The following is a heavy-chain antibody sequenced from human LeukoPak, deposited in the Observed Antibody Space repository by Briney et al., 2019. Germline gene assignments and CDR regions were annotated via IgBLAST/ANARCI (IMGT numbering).Heavy chain of an antibody. Sequence: ASETLSLTCTVSGGSLSNYYWSWIRQPAGKGLEWIGRVYISGNTFYNPSLKSRVTISVDTSKNQFSLKLSSVTAADTAIYYCARDGRAGSLFAYWGQGTLVTVSS. CDR1: GGSLSNYY. CDR3: ARDGRAGSLFAY. D-gene: IGHD6-19*01. V-gene: IGHV4-4*07. J-gene: IGHJ4*02. CDR2: VYISGNT.